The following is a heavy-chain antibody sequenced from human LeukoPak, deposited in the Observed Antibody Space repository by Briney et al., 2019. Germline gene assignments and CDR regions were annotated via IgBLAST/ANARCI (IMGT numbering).Heavy chain of an antibody. V-gene: IGHV1-18*04. Sequence: ASVKVSCKASGYTFTSYYMHWVRQAPGQGLEWMGWISAYNGNTNYAQKLQGRVTMTTDTSTSTAYMELRSLRSDDTAVYYCARDPSAYYYDSSGYYLHAFDIWGQGTMVTVSS. CDR1: GYTFTSYY. CDR3: ARDPSAYYYDSSGYYLHAFDI. J-gene: IGHJ3*02. D-gene: IGHD3-22*01. CDR2: ISAYNGNT.